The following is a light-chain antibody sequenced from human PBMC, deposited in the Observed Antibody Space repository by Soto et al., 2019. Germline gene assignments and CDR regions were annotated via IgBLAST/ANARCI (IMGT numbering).Light chain of an antibody. Sequence: EIVLTQSPGTLSLSPGERATLSCRASQSVSSSSLAWYQQKPGQAPRLLMYGASSSATGIPDRFSGSGSGTDFTLTISRLEPEDFAVYFCQQYGSSPPWTFGHGTKVEIK. CDR2: GAS. CDR1: QSVSSSS. V-gene: IGKV3-20*01. CDR3: QQYGSSPPWT. J-gene: IGKJ1*01.